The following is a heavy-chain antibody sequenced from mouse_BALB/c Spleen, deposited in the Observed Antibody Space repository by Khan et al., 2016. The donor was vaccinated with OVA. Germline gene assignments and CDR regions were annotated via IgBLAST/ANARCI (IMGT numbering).Heavy chain of an antibody. Sequence: QIQLVQSGPELKKPGETVRISCKASGYTFTTAGIQWVQKMPGKGLKWIGWINTHSGVPKYAGDFTGRFAFSLEISGNTAYLQITNLKNENTATYFCARGGAGYYRHDGGAMEYWGQGTSGTVSS. CDR2: INTHSGVP. D-gene: IGHD2-14*01. CDR3: ARGGAGYYRHDGGAMEY. J-gene: IGHJ4*01. V-gene: IGHV9-4*02. CDR1: GYTFTTAG.